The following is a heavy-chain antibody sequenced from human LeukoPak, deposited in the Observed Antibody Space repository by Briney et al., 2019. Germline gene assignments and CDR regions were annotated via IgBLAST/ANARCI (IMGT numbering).Heavy chain of an antibody. CDR2: IKQGGSEK. J-gene: IGHJ4*02. CDR1: GFTFSSYA. D-gene: IGHD4-11*01. Sequence: GRSLRLSCAASGFTFSSYAMHWVRQAPGKGLEWVANIKQGGSEKYYVDSEKGRFTISRDSAKNSLYLQMSSLRAEDTAVYYCARDAYRDRYFDYWGQGTLVTVSS. V-gene: IGHV3-7*01. CDR3: ARDAYRDRYFDY.